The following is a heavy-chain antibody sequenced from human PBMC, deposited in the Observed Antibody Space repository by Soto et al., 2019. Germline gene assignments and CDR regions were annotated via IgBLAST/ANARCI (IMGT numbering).Heavy chain of an antibody. D-gene: IGHD6-13*01. J-gene: IGHJ5*01. CDR3: ASSPAYGSSWYGIPPDRPYCLDV. CDR2: INPICGIT. Sequence: AAVKVPCKASVYTFPNYCFHWVRQAPGPRLEWIGIINPICGITTYVQNFQRRLTMTGNTSTHTVYIELSSLTSDDTAMYHFASSPAYGSSWYGIPPDRPYCLDVWGQGTLVIVSS. V-gene: IGHV1-46*01. CDR1: VYTFPNYC.